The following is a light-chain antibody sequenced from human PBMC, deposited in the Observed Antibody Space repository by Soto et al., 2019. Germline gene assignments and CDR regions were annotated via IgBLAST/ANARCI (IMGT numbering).Light chain of an antibody. Sequence: EIVLTQSPGTLSLSLGERATLSCRARQSVSSKLAWYQQKPGQAPRVLIYGASSRATGIPDRFGGSGSGTDFTLTISRLEPEDFAVYYCQQYGGSPRTFGRGTKLEI. CDR1: QSVSSK. V-gene: IGKV3-20*01. CDR2: GAS. J-gene: IGKJ2*01. CDR3: QQYGGSPRT.